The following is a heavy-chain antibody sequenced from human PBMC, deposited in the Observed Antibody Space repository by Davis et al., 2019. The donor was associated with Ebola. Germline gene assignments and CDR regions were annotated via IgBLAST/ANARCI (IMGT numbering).Heavy chain of an antibody. V-gene: IGHV1-69*13. CDR2: IIPIFGTA. D-gene: IGHD3-3*01. J-gene: IGHJ6*02. Sequence: SVKVSCKASGGTFSSYAISWVRQAPGQGLEWMGGIIPIFGTANYAQKFQGRVTITADESTSTAYMQLSSLRSEDTAVYYCARDSLSDYDFWSGYYKVSGMDVWGQGTTVTVSS. CDR3: ARDSLSDYDFWSGYYKVSGMDV. CDR1: GGTFSSYA.